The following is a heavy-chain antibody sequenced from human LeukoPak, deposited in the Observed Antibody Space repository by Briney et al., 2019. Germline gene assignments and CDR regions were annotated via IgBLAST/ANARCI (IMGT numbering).Heavy chain of an antibody. D-gene: IGHD3-10*01. J-gene: IGHJ5*02. CDR1: GGTVSRYP. V-gene: IGHV1-69*13. Sequence: SGNVSCKASGGTVSRYPISWVRQAPGQGLEWMGGTIPLFGTANYAQKFQGRVTITADESTGTAHMELSSLRSEETAVYYCERVSMRVRGARRFDPWGQGTLVTVSS. CDR3: ERVSMRVRGARRFDP. CDR2: TIPLFGTA.